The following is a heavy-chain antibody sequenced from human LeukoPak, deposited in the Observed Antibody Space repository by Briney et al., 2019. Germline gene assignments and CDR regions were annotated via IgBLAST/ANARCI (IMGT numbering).Heavy chain of an antibody. CDR3: ARDIGAARSDY. V-gene: IGHV4-59*01. J-gene: IGHJ4*02. CDR1: GGSISGYY. CDR2: IYYSGGA. D-gene: IGHD6-6*01. Sequence: SETLSLTCTVSGGSISGYYWSWIRQPPGKGLEWIGYIYYSGGAKYNPSLKSRVTISVDTSKYQFSLKLTSVTAADTAVYYCARDIGAARSDYWGQGTLVTVSS.